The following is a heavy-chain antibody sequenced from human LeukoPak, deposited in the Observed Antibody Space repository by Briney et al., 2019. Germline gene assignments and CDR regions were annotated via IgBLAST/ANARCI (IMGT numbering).Heavy chain of an antibody. CDR2: IYYSGST. J-gene: IGHJ4*02. Sequence: KSSQTLSLTCTVSGGSISSGGYYWSWIRQHPGKGLEWIGYIYYSGSTYHNPSLKSRVTISVDTSKNQFSLKLSSVAAADTAVYYCARAHYDILTGYYSTGFDYWGQGTLVTVSS. CDR1: GGSISSGGYY. CDR3: ARAHYDILTGYYSTGFDY. D-gene: IGHD3-9*01. V-gene: IGHV4-31*03.